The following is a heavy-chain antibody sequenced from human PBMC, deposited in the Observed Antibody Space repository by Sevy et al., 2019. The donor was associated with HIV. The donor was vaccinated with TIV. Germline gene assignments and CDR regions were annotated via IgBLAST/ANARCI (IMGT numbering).Heavy chain of an antibody. CDR2: IKAKADGGTI. D-gene: IGHD2-8*02. V-gene: IGHV3-15*01. Sequence: GGSLRLSCAASAFTFSYAWMSWVRQAPGKGLEWIGRIKAKADGGTIEYAAPVKGRFTISRDDSKNTLYLQMNSLKTEDTAVYYCNTDPIILLLVTNGLDVWGQGTTVTVSS. J-gene: IGHJ6*02. CDR1: AFTFSYAW. CDR3: NTDPIILLLVTNGLDV.